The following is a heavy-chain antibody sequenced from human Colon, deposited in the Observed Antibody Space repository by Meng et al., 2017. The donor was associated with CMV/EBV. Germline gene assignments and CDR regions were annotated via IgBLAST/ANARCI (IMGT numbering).Heavy chain of an antibody. Sequence: QVHLMPSGAEMREPGASVKVSCKASGYTFTGYLIHWVRQAPGQGLEWMGWINPYSGDTIYAQKFEVGVTMTRDASITTAYLELSSLKSDDTAVYYCGTFGGDFDYWGQGTLVTVSS. D-gene: IGHD3-3*01. V-gene: IGHV1-2*02. CDR1: GYTFTGYL. J-gene: IGHJ4*02. CDR3: GTFGGDFDY. CDR2: INPYSGDT.